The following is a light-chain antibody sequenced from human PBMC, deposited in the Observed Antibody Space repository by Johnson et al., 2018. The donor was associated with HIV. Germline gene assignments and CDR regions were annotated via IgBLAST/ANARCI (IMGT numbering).Light chain of an antibody. V-gene: IGLV1-51*02. CDR1: SSNIGENF. CDR3: ATWDRSLTIGAV. Sequence: HSVLTQPPSVSAAPGQKVTFSCSGSSSNIGENFVSWYHHLPGTAPKLLIYENDKRPSGIPDRFSGSKSGTSAALGITGLQTGDEADYYCATWDRSLTIGAVCGTGTKVTGL. J-gene: IGLJ1*01. CDR2: END.